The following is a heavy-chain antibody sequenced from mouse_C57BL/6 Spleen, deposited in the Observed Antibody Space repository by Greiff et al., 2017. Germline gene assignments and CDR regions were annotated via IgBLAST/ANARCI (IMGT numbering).Heavy chain of an antibody. Sequence: EVQLVESEGGLVQPGSSMKLSCTASGFTFSDYYMAWVRQVPEKGLEWVANINYDGSSTYYLDSLKSRFIISRDNAKNILYLQMSSLKSEDTATYYCARLYYDYDASAMDYWGQGTSVTVSS. CDR1: GFTFSDYY. J-gene: IGHJ4*01. CDR2: INYDGSST. V-gene: IGHV5-16*01. D-gene: IGHD2-4*01. CDR3: ARLYYDYDASAMDY.